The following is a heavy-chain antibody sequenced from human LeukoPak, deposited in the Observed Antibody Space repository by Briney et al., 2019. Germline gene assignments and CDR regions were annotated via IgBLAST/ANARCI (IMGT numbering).Heavy chain of an antibody. CDR1: GVSISTSEW. V-gene: IGHV4-4*02. CDR2: IHRDGRT. D-gene: IGHD3-9*01. CDR3: GKTDIYFNPIDY. Sequence: PSGTLSLTCAVSGVSISTSEWWIWVRQPPGQGLELIGEIHRDGRTRYNPSLTSRVTMSMDYSKNQFSLNVRFVTAADTAIYYCGKTDIYFNPIDYWGPGSLVTVSS. J-gene: IGHJ4*02.